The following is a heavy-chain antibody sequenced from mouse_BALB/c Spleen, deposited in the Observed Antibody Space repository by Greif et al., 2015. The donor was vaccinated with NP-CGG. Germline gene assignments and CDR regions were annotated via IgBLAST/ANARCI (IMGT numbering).Heavy chain of an antibody. Sequence: EVMLVESGGGLVQPGGSLKLSRAASGFTFSSYGMSWVRQTPDKRLELVATINSNGGSTYYPDSVKGRFTISRDNAKNTLYLQMSSLKSEDTAMYYCARDGPLLGKGFAYWGQGTLVTVSA. CDR1: GFTFSSYG. CDR3: ARDGPLLGKGFAY. J-gene: IGHJ3*01. D-gene: IGHD4-1*01. CDR2: INSNGGST. V-gene: IGHV5-6-3*01.